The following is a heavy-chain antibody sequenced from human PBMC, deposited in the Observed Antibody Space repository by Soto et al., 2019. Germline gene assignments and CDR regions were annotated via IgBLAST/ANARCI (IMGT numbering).Heavy chain of an antibody. J-gene: IGHJ5*02. CDR3: ASLSGYSYARPLEGWFDP. Sequence: QVQLVQSGAEVKKPGASVKVSCKASGYTFTDYYMHWVRQAPGQGLEWMGWINPNSGGTNYAQKFQDWVTMTRDTSISTAYMDLSSLRSEDTAVYYCASLSGYSYARPLEGWFDPWGQGTLVTVSS. D-gene: IGHD5-18*01. CDR2: INPNSGGT. V-gene: IGHV1-2*04. CDR1: GYTFTDYY.